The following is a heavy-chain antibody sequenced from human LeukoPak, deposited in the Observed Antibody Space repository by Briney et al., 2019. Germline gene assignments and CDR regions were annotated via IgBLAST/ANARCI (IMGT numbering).Heavy chain of an antibody. CDR3: AKDMGGSYYYYYGMDV. V-gene: IGHV3-33*03. D-gene: IGHD1-26*01. CDR1: GFTFRNHG. J-gene: IGHJ6*02. CDR2: IWYDGSNK. Sequence: GRSLRLSCAASGFTFRNHGMHWVRQAPGKGREWVAVIWYDGSNKYYADSVKGRFTISRDNAKNSLYLQMNSLRAEDTALYYCAKDMGGSYYYYYGMDVWGQGTTVTVSS.